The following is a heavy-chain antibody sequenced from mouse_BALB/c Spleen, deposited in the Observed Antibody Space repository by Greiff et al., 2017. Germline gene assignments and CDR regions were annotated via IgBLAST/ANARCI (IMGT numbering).Heavy chain of an antibody. D-gene: IGHD1-1*01. J-gene: IGHJ2*02. V-gene: IGHV14-3*02. CDR2: IDPANGTT. CDR1: GFNIKDTY. Sequence: EVQLQQSGAELVKPGASVKLSCTASGFNIKDTYMHWVKQRPEQGLEWIGRIDPANGTTKYDPKFQGKATITADTSSNTAYLQLSSLTSEDTAVYYCARGYYYGSSYYFDYWGQGTSVTVSS. CDR3: ARGYYYGSSYYFDY.